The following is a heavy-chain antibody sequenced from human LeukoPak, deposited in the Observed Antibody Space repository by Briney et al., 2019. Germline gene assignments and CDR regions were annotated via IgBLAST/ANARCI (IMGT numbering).Heavy chain of an antibody. Sequence: VASVKVSCKASGYTFTGYYMHWVRQAPGLGLEWMGWINPNSGGTNYAQKFQGRVTMTRDTSISTAYMELSRLRSDDTAVYYCAREETAAGTFEYFDYWGQGTLVTVSS. CDR1: GYTFTGYY. J-gene: IGHJ4*02. CDR2: INPNSGGT. D-gene: IGHD6-13*01. CDR3: AREETAAGTFEYFDY. V-gene: IGHV1-2*02.